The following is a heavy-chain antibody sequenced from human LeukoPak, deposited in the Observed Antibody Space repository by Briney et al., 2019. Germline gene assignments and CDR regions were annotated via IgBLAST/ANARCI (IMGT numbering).Heavy chain of an antibody. CDR2: ISSSSSTI. D-gene: IGHD2-2*01. Sequence: GGSLRLSCAASGFTFSSYSMNWVRQAPGKGLEWVSYISSSSSTIYYADSVKGRFTISRDNAKNSLYLQMNSLRAEDTAVYYCAGSTPGNWFDPWGQGTLVTVSS. CDR1: GFTFSSYS. V-gene: IGHV3-48*04. CDR3: AGSTPGNWFDP. J-gene: IGHJ5*02.